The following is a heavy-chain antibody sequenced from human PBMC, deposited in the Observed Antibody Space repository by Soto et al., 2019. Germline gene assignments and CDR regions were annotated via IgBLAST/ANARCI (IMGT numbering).Heavy chain of an antibody. V-gene: IGHV1-3*01. CDR1: GYTFTTHV. CDR2: VNGGDGNT. CDR3: ARDSGIRGPSGDLGY. J-gene: IGHJ4*02. D-gene: IGHD1-20*01. Sequence: ASVKVSCKASGYTFTTHVMHWVLQAPGQRLEWMGWVNGGDGNTKYSQKFQDRVTITRDTSATTAYMELSRLRSEDKAVYYCARDSGIRGPSGDLGYWGQGTLVTVSS.